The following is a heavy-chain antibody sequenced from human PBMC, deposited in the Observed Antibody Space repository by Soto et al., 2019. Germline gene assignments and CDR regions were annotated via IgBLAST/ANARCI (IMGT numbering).Heavy chain of an antibody. CDR3: ARVLRRGKDFWSGYYPDY. J-gene: IGHJ4*02. Sequence: GGSLRLSCAASGFTFSGYGMHWVRQAPGKGLEWVAVIWYDGSNKYYADSVKGRFTISRDSSKNTLYLQMNSLRAEDTAVYYCARVLRRGKDFWSGYYPDYWGQGTLVTVSS. CDR1: GFTFSGYG. CDR2: IWYDGSNK. D-gene: IGHD3-3*01. V-gene: IGHV3-33*01.